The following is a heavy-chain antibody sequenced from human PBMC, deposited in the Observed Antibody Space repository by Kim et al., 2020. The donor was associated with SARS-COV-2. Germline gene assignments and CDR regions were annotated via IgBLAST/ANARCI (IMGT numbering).Heavy chain of an antibody. Sequence: TKYSQKFQGRVTITRDTSASTAYMELSSLRSEDTAVYYCARYNWNYLDYWGQGTLVTVSS. CDR3: ARYNWNYLDY. D-gene: IGHD1-20*01. CDR2: T. J-gene: IGHJ4*02. V-gene: IGHV1-3*01.